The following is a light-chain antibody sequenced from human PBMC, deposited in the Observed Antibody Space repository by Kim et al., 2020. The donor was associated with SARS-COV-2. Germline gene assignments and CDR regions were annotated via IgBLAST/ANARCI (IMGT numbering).Light chain of an antibody. CDR1: QSIGIY. J-gene: IGKJ4*01. CDR2: DTS. Sequence: LSPGDRATLSCRASQSIGIYLAWYQQKLGQAPRLLIYDTSNRATGIPARFSGSGSGTDFTLTISSLEPEDFAVYYCQQRNDWPLTFGGGTKVDIK. V-gene: IGKV3-11*01. CDR3: QQRNDWPLT.